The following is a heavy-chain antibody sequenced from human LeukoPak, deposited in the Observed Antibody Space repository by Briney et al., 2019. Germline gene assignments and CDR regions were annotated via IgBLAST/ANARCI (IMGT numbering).Heavy chain of an antibody. CDR2: ISYDGSNK. CDR3: AKSGLTYSSGWHTEFDY. V-gene: IGHV3-30*18. J-gene: IGHJ4*02. Sequence: GRSLRLSCAASGFTFSSYGMHWVRQAPGKGLEWVAVISYDGSNKYYADSVKGRFTISRDNSKNTLYLQMNSLRAEDTAVYYCAKSGLTYSSGWHTEFDYWGQGTLVTVSS. CDR1: GFTFSSYG. D-gene: IGHD6-19*01.